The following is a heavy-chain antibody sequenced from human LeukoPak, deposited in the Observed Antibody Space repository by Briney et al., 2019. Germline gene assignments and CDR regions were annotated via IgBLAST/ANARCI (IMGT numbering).Heavy chain of an antibody. CDR2: IIPIFGTA. CDR3: ASGGTGWVAARPSSSNWFDP. V-gene: IGHV1-69*05. Sequence: GASVKVSYKASGGTFSSYAISWVRQAPGQGLEWMGGIIPIFGTANYAQKFQGRVTITTDESTSTAYMELSSLRSEDTAVYYCASGGTGWVAARPSSSNWFDPWGQGTLVTVSS. D-gene: IGHD6-6*01. J-gene: IGHJ5*02. CDR1: GGTFSSYA.